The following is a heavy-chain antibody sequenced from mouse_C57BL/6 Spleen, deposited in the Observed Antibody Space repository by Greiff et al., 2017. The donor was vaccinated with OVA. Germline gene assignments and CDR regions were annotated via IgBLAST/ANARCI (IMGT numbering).Heavy chain of an antibody. J-gene: IGHJ4*01. CDR1: GYTFTSYW. CDR3: ATLQTGTRAMDY. V-gene: IGHV1-74*01. D-gene: IGHD4-1*01. Sequence: QVQLKQPGAELVKPGASVKVSCKASGYTFTSYWMHWVKQRPGQGLEWIGRIHPSDSDTNHNQKFKGKATMTVDKSSSTAYMQLSSLTSEDSAVYYCATLQTGTRAMDYWGQGTSVTVSS. CDR2: IHPSDSDT.